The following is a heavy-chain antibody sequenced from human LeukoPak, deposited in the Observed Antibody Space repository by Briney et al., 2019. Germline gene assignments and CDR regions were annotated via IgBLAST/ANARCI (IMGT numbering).Heavy chain of an antibody. CDR3: TTDVTLIVVVTA. Sequence: SGGSLRLSCAASGFTFSNAWMSWVRQAPGKGLEWVGRIKSKTDGGTTDYAAPVKGRFTISRDDSKNTLYLQMNSLKTEDTAVYYCTTDVTLIVVVTAWGQGTLVTVSS. D-gene: IGHD2-21*02. V-gene: IGHV3-15*01. J-gene: IGHJ5*02. CDR2: IKSKTDGGTT. CDR1: GFTFSNAW.